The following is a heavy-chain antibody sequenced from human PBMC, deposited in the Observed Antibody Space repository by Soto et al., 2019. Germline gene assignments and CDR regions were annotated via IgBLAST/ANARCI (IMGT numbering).Heavy chain of an antibody. D-gene: IGHD6-6*01. J-gene: IGHJ4*02. V-gene: IGHV3-21*01. CDR1: GFTFISYN. Sequence: GWSLRLSCAASGFTFISYNMNWVRQAPGKGLEWVSSISSSSTYIYYADSVKGRFTISRDNASNSLYLQMNSLRAEDTAVYYCARALSALPDYWGQGTLVTVSS. CDR2: ISSSSTYI. CDR3: ARALSALPDY.